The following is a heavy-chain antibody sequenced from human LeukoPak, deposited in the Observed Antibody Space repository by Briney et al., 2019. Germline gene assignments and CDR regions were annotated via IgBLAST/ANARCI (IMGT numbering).Heavy chain of an antibody. D-gene: IGHD6-13*01. CDR3: AKSTGYSTTGRDFDS. V-gene: IGHV3-33*06. J-gene: IGHJ4*02. CDR2: IWNDGNNK. CDR1: GFTFSTYG. Sequence: GGSLRLSCAASGFTFSTYGMHWVRQAPSKGLEWVAVIWNDGNNKYYADSVKGRYTISRDVSKGTLYLQLSSLRAEDTAVYYCAKSTGYSTTGRDFDSWVRGTLVTVPS.